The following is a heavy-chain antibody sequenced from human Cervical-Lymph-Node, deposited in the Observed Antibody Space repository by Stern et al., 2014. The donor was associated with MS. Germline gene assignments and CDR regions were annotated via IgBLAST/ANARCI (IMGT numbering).Heavy chain of an antibody. Sequence: QVQLQESGPGLVKPSGTLSLTCTVSGGSVSSDSFSWSWIRQPPGKGLEXVGCVDYSGSTNYNPSLRSRVTTSVDTSKNQFSLRLSSVTAADTAVYYCARAYNWNNRLDGMDVWGQGTTVTVSS. D-gene: IGHD1/OR15-1a*01. V-gene: IGHV4-61*01. CDR2: VDYSGST. CDR3: ARAYNWNNRLDGMDV. J-gene: IGHJ6*02. CDR1: GGSVSSDSFS.